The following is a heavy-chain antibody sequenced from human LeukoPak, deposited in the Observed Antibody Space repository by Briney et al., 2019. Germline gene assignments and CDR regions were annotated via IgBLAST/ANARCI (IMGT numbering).Heavy chain of an antibody. CDR1: GFTFSNFW. V-gene: IGHV3-48*02. J-gene: IGHJ6*02. CDR3: ARVQPPPTVVTPRYYYYGMDV. D-gene: IGHD4-23*01. Sequence: PGGSLRLSCTASGFTFSNFWMSWVRQAPGKGLEWVSYISSSSSTIYYADSVKGRFTISGDNTKNSLYLQMNSLRDEDTAVYYCARVQPPPTVVTPRYYYYGMDVWGQGTTVTVSS. CDR2: ISSSSSTI.